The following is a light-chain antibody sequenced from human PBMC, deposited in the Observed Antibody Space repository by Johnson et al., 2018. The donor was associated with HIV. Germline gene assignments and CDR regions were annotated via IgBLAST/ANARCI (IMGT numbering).Light chain of an antibody. J-gene: IGLJ1*01. CDR3: GTWDSSLSAAYV. CDR2: DNN. CDR1: SSNIGNNY. Sequence: QLVLTQPPSVSAAPGQKVTISCSGSSSNIGNNYVSWYQQFPGTAPKLLIYDNNKRPSGIPDRFSGSKSGTSATLGITGLQTGDEADYYCGTWDSSLSAAYVFGTGTKVTVL. V-gene: IGLV1-51*01.